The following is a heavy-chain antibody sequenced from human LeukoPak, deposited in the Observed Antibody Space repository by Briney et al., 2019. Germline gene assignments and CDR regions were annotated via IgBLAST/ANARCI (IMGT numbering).Heavy chain of an antibody. J-gene: IGHJ6*02. CDR3: ARPLAYCGGDCYPDYYYYGMDV. CDR2: IIPILGIA. D-gene: IGHD2-21*02. Sequence: SVKVSCKASGGTFSSYAISWVRQAPGQGLEWMGRIIPILGIANYAQKFQGRVTITADKSTSTAYMELSSLRSEDTAVYYCARPLAYCGGDCYPDYYYYGMDVWGQGTTVTVSS. V-gene: IGHV1-69*04. CDR1: GGTFSSYA.